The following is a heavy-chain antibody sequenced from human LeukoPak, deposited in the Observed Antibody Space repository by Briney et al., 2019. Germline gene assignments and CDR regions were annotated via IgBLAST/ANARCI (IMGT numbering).Heavy chain of an antibody. CDR1: GGSISGYY. CDR2: IYYSGST. J-gene: IGHJ4*02. CDR3: ASLYDSV. V-gene: IGHV4-59*08. D-gene: IGHD3-22*01. Sequence: SETLSLTCTVSGGSISGYYWSWIRQPPGKGLEWIGYIYYSGSTNYNPSLKSRVTISVDTSKNQFSLKLSSVTAADTAVYYCASLYDSVWGQGTLVTVSS.